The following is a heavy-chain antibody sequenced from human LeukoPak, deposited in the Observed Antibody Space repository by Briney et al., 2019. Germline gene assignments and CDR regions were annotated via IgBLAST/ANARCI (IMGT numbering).Heavy chain of an antibody. Sequence: SETLSLTCAVYGGSFSGYYWSWIRQPPGKGLEWIGEINYSGSTNYNPSLKSRVTISVDTSKNQFSLKLSSVTAADTAVYYCARGNDYGDYADWFDPWGQGTLVTVSS. J-gene: IGHJ5*02. CDR2: INYSGST. V-gene: IGHV4-34*01. CDR1: GGSFSGYY. CDR3: ARGNDYGDYADWFDP. D-gene: IGHD4-17*01.